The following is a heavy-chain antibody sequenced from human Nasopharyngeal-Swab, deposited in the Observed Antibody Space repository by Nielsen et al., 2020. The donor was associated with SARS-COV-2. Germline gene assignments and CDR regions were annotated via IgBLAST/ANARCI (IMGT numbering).Heavy chain of an antibody. CDR1: GFTFSDYY. Sequence: GESLKISCAASGFTFSDYYMSWIRQAPGKGLEWVSYISSSGSTIYYADSVKGRFTISRDNAKNSLYLQMNSLRAEDTAVYYCAISSGYYYPGFDYWGQGTLVTVS. CDR3: AISSGYYYPGFDY. D-gene: IGHD3-22*01. J-gene: IGHJ4*02. CDR2: ISSSGSTI. V-gene: IGHV3-11*01.